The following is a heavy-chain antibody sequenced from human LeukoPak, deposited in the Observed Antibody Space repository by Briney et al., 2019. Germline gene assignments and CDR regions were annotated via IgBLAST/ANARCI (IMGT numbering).Heavy chain of an antibody. CDR2: IRYDGSNK. CDR1: GFTFSSYG. Sequence: GGSLRLSCAASGFTFSSYGMHWVRQAPGKGLEWVAFIRYDGSNKYYADSVKGRFTISRDNSKNTLYLQMNSLRAEDTAVYYCAKAGRDCSSTSCPRYTYYYYMDVWGKGTTVTISS. CDR3: AKAGRDCSSTSCPRYTYYYYMDV. J-gene: IGHJ6*03. D-gene: IGHD2-2*01. V-gene: IGHV3-30*02.